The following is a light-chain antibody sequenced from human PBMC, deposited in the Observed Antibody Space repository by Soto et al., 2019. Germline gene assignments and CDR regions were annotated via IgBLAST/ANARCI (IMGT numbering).Light chain of an antibody. J-gene: IGKJ5*01. CDR2: GAS. V-gene: IGKV3-20*01. CDR3: QQCGSSPIT. Sequence: EIVLTQSPCTLSLSPGERATLSCRASQSDSSSYLAWYQQKPGQAPRLLIYGASSRATGIPDRFSGSGSGTDFTLTISRLEPADFAGYYCQQCGSSPITFGQGTRLEIK. CDR1: QSDSSSY.